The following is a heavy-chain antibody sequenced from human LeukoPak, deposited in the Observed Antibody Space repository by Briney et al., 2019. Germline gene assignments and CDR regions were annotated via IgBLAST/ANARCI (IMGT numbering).Heavy chain of an antibody. J-gene: IGHJ4*02. CDR3: AKDYYYGSGSYVLDY. D-gene: IGHD3-10*01. CDR1: GFTFSSYA. V-gene: IGHV3-30*04. CDR2: ISYDGSNK. Sequence: GGSLRLSCAASGFTFSSYAKHWVRQAPGKGLEWVAVISYDGSNKYYADSVKGRFTISRDNSKNTLYLQMNSLRAEDTAVYYCAKDYYYGSGSYVLDYWGQGTPVTVSS.